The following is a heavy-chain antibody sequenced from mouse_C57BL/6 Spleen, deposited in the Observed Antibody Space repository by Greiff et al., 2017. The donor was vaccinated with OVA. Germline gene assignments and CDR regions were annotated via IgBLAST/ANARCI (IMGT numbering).Heavy chain of an antibody. CDR2: ISDGGSYT. J-gene: IGHJ3*01. V-gene: IGHV5-4*01. CDR1: GFTFSSYA. D-gene: IGHD1-1*01. Sequence: EVHLVESGGGLVKPGGSLKLSCAASGFTFSSYAMSWVRQTPEKRLEWVATISDGGSYTYYPDHVKGRFTISRANANNNLYLQMSHLKSEDTAMYYCARDLDYYYGSSPIAYWGQGTLVTVSA. CDR3: ARDLDYYYGSSPIAY.